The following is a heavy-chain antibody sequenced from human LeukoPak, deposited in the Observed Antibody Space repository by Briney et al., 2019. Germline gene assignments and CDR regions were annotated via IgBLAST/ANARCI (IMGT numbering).Heavy chain of an antibody. CDR1: GFTFSSIH. D-gene: IGHD3-22*01. V-gene: IGHV3-53*01. Sequence: GGSLRLSCAASGFTFSSIHMVWVRQAPGKGLEWVSVTYTGGNSYYADSVKGRFIISRDISKNTLYLQMNSLRAEDSALYYCARGGRGSAAVVAPRSFDIWGQGTMDTVSS. J-gene: IGHJ3*02. CDR2: TYTGGNS. CDR3: ARGGRGSAAVVAPRSFDI.